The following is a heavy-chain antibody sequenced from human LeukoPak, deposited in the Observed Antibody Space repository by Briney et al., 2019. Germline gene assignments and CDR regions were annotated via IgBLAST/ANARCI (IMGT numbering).Heavy chain of an antibody. CDR1: GYTFTGYY. Sequence: ASVKVSCKASGYTFTGYYMHWVRQAPGQGREWMGWINPNSGGTNYAQKFQGRVTMTRDTSISTAYMELSRLRSDDTAVYYCARDRRYYDSSGYLTYWGQGTLVTVSS. V-gene: IGHV1-2*02. CDR2: INPNSGGT. CDR3: ARDRRYYDSSGYLTY. J-gene: IGHJ4*02. D-gene: IGHD3-22*01.